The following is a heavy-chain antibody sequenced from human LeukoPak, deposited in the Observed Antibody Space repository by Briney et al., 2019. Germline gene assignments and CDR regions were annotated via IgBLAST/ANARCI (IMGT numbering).Heavy chain of an antibody. CDR1: GGTFSSYA. D-gene: IGHD4-17*01. CDR2: IIPIFGTA. CDR3: ARAPYGEGSWFDP. V-gene: IGHV1-69*13. Sequence: GASVKVSCKASGGTFSSYAISWVRQAPGQGLEWMGGIIPIFGTANYAQKFQGRVTITADESTSTAYMELSSLRSEGTAVYYCARAPYGEGSWFDPWGQGTLVTVSS. J-gene: IGHJ5*02.